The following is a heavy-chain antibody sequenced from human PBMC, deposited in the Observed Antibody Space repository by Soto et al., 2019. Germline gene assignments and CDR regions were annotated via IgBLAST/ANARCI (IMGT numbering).Heavy chain of an antibody. CDR1: GGSISGYY. D-gene: IGHD6-19*01. CDR3: ARDQGIAVAVFDY. V-gene: IGHV4-59*01. CDR2: IYNGNT. Sequence: SSETLSLTCIISGGSISGYYWTWIRQSPGKGLEYIGYIYNGNTNYNPSLNSRVTISVDTSKNQISLRLSSVTAADTAVYYCARDQGIAVAVFDYWGQGTLVTVSS. J-gene: IGHJ4*02.